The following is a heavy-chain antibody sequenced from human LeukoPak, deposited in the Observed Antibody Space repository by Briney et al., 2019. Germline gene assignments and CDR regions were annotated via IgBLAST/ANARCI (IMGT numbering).Heavy chain of an antibody. Sequence: PGGSLRLSCAASGFTFSSYAMSWVRQAPGKGLEWVSAISGSGGSTYYADSVKGRFTISRDNSKNTLYLQMNSLRAEDTAVYYCAKGVSRIVLMVYAPFDYWGQGTLGTVSS. D-gene: IGHD2-8*01. CDR3: AKGVSRIVLMVYAPFDY. V-gene: IGHV3-23*01. J-gene: IGHJ4*02. CDR1: GFTFSSYA. CDR2: ISGSGGST.